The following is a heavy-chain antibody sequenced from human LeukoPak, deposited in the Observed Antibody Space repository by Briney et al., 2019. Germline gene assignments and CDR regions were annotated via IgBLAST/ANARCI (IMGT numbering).Heavy chain of an antibody. Sequence: PSETLSLTCTVSGGSISSGSYYWSWIRQAAGKGLEWIGRIYTSGTTNYNPSLKSRVTISIDTSKNQFSLKLSSVTAADTAVYYCARGTLRELRLGEFDYWGQGTLVTVSS. CDR2: IYTSGTT. V-gene: IGHV4-61*02. CDR3: ARGTLRELRLGEFDY. J-gene: IGHJ4*02. D-gene: IGHD3-16*01. CDR1: GGSISSGSYY.